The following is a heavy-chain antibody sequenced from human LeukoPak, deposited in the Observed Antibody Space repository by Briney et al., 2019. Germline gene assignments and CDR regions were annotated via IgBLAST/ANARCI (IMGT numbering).Heavy chain of an antibody. CDR1: GYKFTNYW. CDR2: IDPSDSYT. D-gene: IGHD4-23*01. J-gene: IGHJ4*02. Sequence: PGESLKISCKASGYKFTNYWITWVRQMPGKGLEWMGRIDPSDSYTNYSPSFQGHVTISADKSISTAYLQWTSLEASDTAMYYCARLNPGPGVETPEPFLDYWGQGTLVTVSS. CDR3: ARLNPGPGVETPEPFLDY. V-gene: IGHV5-10-1*01.